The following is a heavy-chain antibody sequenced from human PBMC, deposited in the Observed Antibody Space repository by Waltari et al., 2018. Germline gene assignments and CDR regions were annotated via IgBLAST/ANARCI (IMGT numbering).Heavy chain of an antibody. D-gene: IGHD3-22*01. Sequence: EVQLVESGGGLVKPGGSLRLSCAASGFTFSSYSMNWVRQAPGKGLEWVSYISSSSSTIYYADSVKGRFTISRDNAKNSLYLQMNSLRAEDTAVYYCARDHDSSGSYNWFDPWGQGTLVTVSS. CDR1: GFTFSSYS. CDR2: ISSSSSTI. CDR3: ARDHDSSGSYNWFDP. J-gene: IGHJ5*02. V-gene: IGHV3-21*05.